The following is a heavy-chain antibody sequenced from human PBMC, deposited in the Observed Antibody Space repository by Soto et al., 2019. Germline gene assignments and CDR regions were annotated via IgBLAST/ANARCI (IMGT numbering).Heavy chain of an antibody. CDR1: GFSLSTTGVG. Sequence: QITLKESGPTLVKPTETLTLTCTFSGFSLSTTGVGVGWIRHPPGKALKCLALIYCDNDKRYSPAMKSRLTITKDTAKNQVVLTMTNMDPVDTGNFFCAHRRGGYNWNDGDFDYWGQGTLVAVSS. CDR3: AHRRGGYNWNDGDFDY. CDR2: IYCDNDK. J-gene: IGHJ4*02. D-gene: IGHD1-1*01. V-gene: IGHV2-5*02.